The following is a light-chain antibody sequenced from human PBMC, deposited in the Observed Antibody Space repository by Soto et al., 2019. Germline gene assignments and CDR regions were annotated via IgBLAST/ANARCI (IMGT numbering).Light chain of an antibody. V-gene: IGLV4-69*01. CDR3: QTCGTGIQV. Sequence: QSVLTQSPSASASLGASVKLTCTLSSGHSSYAIAWHQQQPEKGPRYLMKLNSDGSHSKGDGIPDRFSGSSSGAERYLTISSLQSEDEADYDCQTCGTGIQVFGGGTKLTVL. CDR2: LNSDGSH. CDR1: SGHSSYA. J-gene: IGLJ3*02.